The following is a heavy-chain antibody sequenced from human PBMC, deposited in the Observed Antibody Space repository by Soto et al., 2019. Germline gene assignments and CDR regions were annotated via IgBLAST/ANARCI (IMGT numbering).Heavy chain of an antibody. V-gene: IGHV3-30*18. CDR1: GFTFSSYG. CDR2: ISYGGSNK. D-gene: IGHD3-22*01. CDR3: AKNTWGYYDSSGYYYGGGDDY. J-gene: IGHJ4*02. Sequence: QVQLVESGGGVVQPGRSLRLSCAASGFTFSSYGMYWVRQAPGKGLEWVAVISYGGSNKYYADSVKGRFTISRDNSKNTLYLQMNSLRAEDTAVYYCAKNTWGYYDSSGYYYGGGDDYWGQGTLVTVSS.